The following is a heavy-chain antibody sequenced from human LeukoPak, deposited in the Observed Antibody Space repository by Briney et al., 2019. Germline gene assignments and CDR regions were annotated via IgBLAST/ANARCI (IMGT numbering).Heavy chain of an antibody. Sequence: SETLSLTCAVYGGSFSGYYWSWIRQPPGKGLEWIGEINHSGSTNYNPSLKSRVTISVDTSKNQFSLKLSSVTAADTAVYYCARDLWELQSAFDLWGQGTLVTVSS. D-gene: IGHD1-26*01. J-gene: IGHJ3*01. V-gene: IGHV4-34*01. CDR1: GGSFSGYY. CDR2: INHSGST. CDR3: ARDLWELQSAFDL.